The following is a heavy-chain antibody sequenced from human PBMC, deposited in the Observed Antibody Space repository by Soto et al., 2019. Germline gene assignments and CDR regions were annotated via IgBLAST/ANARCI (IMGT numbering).Heavy chain of an antibody. V-gene: IGHV1-69*13. CDR2: IIPIFGTA. CDR3: AFYRDYYDSSGLDH. J-gene: IGHJ4*02. Sequence: SVKVSCKASGGTFSSYAISWVRQAPGQGLEWMGGIIPIFGTANYAQKFQGRVTITADESTSTAYMELSSLRSEDTAVYYCAFYRDYYDSSGLDHWRQGTLVTVSS. D-gene: IGHD3-22*01. CDR1: GGTFSSYA.